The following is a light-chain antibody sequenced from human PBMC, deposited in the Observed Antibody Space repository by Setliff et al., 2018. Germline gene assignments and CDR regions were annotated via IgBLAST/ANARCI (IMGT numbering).Light chain of an antibody. CDR3: SSYTSSNTYV. V-gene: IGLV2-18*02. CDR1: SSDVGNYNR. Sequence: ALAQPPSVSGSRGQSVTISCTGTSSDVGNYNRVSWYQQPPGTAPKLMIYDVTNRPSGVPDRFSGSKSGNTASLTISGLQAEDEADYYCSSYTSSNTYVFGSGTKVTVL. CDR2: DVT. J-gene: IGLJ1*01.